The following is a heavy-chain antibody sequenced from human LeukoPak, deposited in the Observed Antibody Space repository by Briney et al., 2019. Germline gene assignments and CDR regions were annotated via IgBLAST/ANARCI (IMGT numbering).Heavy chain of an antibody. CDR3: ARPKPLYYYGSGRGYMDV. CDR1: GGSFSGYY. Sequence: PSETLSLTCAVYGGSFSGYYWSWIRQPPGKGLEWIGEINHSGSTNYNPSLKSRVTISVDTSKNQFSLKLSSVTAADTAVYYCARPKPLYYYGSGRGYMDVWGKGTTVTISS. J-gene: IGHJ6*03. D-gene: IGHD3-10*01. V-gene: IGHV4-34*01. CDR2: INHSGST.